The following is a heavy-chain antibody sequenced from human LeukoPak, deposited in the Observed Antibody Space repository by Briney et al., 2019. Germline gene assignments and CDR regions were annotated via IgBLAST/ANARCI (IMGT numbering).Heavy chain of an antibody. D-gene: IGHD1-26*01. CDR1: GFTFSDYY. Sequence: GGSLRLSCAASGFTFSDYYMSWIRQAPGKGLEWVSYISSTGSTIYYADSVKGRFTISRDNAKNSLYLQMNSLRAEDTALYYCARDIRVGDEAFDYWGQGTLVTVSS. CDR3: ARDIRVGDEAFDY. CDR2: ISSTGSTI. V-gene: IGHV3-11*01. J-gene: IGHJ4*02.